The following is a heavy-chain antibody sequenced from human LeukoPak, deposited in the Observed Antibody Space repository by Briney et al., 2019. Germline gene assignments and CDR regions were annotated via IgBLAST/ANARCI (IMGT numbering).Heavy chain of an antibody. Sequence: GGSLRLSCAASGFTFISYEMNWVRQAPGKGLEWVSYISSSGNTIYDADSVKGRFTISRDNAKSSLYLQMNSLRAEDTAVYYCARDRNYDGAFDMWGQGRMVTVSS. J-gene: IGHJ3*02. V-gene: IGHV3-48*03. CDR1: GFTFISYE. CDR3: ARDRNYDGAFDM. CDR2: ISSSGNTI. D-gene: IGHD3-3*01.